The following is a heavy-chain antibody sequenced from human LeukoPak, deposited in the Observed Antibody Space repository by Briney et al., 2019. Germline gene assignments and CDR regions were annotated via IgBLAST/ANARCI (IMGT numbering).Heavy chain of an antibody. CDR2: ISGSGDIT. V-gene: IGHV3-23*01. Sequence: GGSLRLSCAASGFTFSNCGITWVRQAPGKGLEWVSLISGSGDITYYADSVKGRFTISRDNSKNTLYLQMNSLRAEDTAVYYCVRYINSPDYWGQGTLVIVSS. CDR3: VRYINSPDY. CDR1: GFTFSNCG. D-gene: IGHD4-11*01. J-gene: IGHJ4*02.